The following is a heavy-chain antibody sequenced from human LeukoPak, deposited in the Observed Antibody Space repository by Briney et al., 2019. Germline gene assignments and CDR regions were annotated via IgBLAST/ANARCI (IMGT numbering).Heavy chain of an antibody. CDR2: IYYSGTT. D-gene: IGHD3-9*01. Sequence: PSETLSLTCTVSGGSISSSSYYWGWIRQPPGKGLEWIGSIYYSGTTYYSPSLKSRVTISVDTSKNQFSLKLTSVTAADTAVYYCASHDILTPFRDYWGQGTLVTVSS. CDR3: ASHDILTPFRDY. CDR1: GGSISSSSYY. V-gene: IGHV4-39*07. J-gene: IGHJ4*02.